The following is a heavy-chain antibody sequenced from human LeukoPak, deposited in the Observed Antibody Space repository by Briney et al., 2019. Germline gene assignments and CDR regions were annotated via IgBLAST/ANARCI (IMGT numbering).Heavy chain of an antibody. Sequence: SVKVSCKASGGTFSSYPISWVRQAPGQGLEWMGRITPILGIRNYAQKFQGRVTITADKSTSTVYMELSSLRSDDTAVYYCARVGPFSYGFGYWGQGTLVTVSS. CDR2: ITPILGIR. CDR3: ARVGPFSYGFGY. CDR1: GGTFSSYP. J-gene: IGHJ4*02. V-gene: IGHV1-69*04. D-gene: IGHD3-16*01.